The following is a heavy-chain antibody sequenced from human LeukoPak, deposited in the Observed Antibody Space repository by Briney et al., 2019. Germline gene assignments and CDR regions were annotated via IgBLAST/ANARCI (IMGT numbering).Heavy chain of an antibody. D-gene: IGHD1-26*01. CDR2: FDPEDGEI. CDR3: AADRGDYSGSYWTAFDI. V-gene: IGHV1-24*01. J-gene: IGHJ3*02. Sequence: ASVKVSCKVSEYTPTELSMHWVRQAPGKGLEWLGGFDPEDGEIIYAQKFQGRVTMSDDTSTDTAYMELGSLRSDDTAVYYCAADRGDYSGSYWTAFDIWGQGTMVTVSS. CDR1: EYTPTELS.